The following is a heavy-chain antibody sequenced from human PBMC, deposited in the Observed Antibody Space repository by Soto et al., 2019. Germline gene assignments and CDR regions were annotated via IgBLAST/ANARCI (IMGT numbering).Heavy chain of an antibody. D-gene: IGHD2-15*01. J-gene: IGHJ5*01. CDR2: IDPSGGGT. V-gene: IGHV1-46*01. CDR3: ARDRVDCSGGNCWRSVEDT. CDR1: GYTFTSYY. Sequence: ASVKFSCKASGYTFTSYYMHWVRQAPGQGLEWMGIIDPSGGGTSYAQKFQGRLTMTRDTSTSTVYMELSSLRSEDTAVYYCARDRVDCSGGNCWRSVEDTWGQ.